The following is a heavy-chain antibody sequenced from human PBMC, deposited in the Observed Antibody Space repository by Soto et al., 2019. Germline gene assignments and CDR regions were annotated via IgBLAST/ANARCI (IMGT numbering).Heavy chain of an antibody. J-gene: IGHJ4*02. V-gene: IGHV3-30*18. CDR1: GFTFSSYG. CDR3: AKGPGRLVATSAFDY. D-gene: IGHD5-12*01. Sequence: GSLRLSCAASGFTFSSYGMHWVRQAPGKGLEWVAVISYDGSNKYYADSVKGRFTISRDNSKNTLYLQMNSLRAEDTAVYYCAKGPGRLVATSAFDYWGQGTLVTVSS. CDR2: ISYDGSNK.